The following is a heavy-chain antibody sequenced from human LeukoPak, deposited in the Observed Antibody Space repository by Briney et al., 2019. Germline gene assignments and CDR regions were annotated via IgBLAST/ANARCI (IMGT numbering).Heavy chain of an antibody. V-gene: IGHV1-18*03. J-gene: IGHJ4*02. CDR3: AREEGIAVAGTRSDY. CDR1: GYTFTSYG. CDR2: ISAYNGNT. D-gene: IGHD6-19*01. Sequence: ASVKVSCKASGYTFTSYGISWVRQAPGQGLEWMGWISAYNGNTNYAQKLQGRVTMTTDTSTSTAYMELRSLRSDDMAVYYCAREEGIAVAGTRSDYWGQGTLVTVSS.